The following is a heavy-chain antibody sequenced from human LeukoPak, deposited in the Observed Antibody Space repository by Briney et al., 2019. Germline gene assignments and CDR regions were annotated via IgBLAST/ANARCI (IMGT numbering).Heavy chain of an antibody. Sequence: PGGSLRLSCAASGFSLSTYWMSWVRQAPGKGLEWVAVISYDGSNKYYADSVKGRFTISRDNSKNTLYLQMNSLRAEDTAVYYCARAFTVNDAFDIWGQGTMVAVSS. J-gene: IGHJ3*02. CDR3: ARAFTVNDAFDI. CDR2: ISYDGSNK. D-gene: IGHD4-11*01. CDR1: GFSLSTYW. V-gene: IGHV3-30*03.